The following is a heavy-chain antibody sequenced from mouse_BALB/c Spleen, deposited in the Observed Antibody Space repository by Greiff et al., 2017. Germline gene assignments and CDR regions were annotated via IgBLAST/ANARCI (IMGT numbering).Heavy chain of an antibody. CDR3: TRGGPQLVV. Sequence: EVMLVESGGGLVKPGGSLKLSCAASGFTFSSYTMSWVRQTPEKRLEWVATISSGGSYTYYPDSVKGRFTISRDNAKNTLYLQMSSLKSEDTAMYYCTRGGPQLVVWGAGTTVTVSS. J-gene: IGHJ1*01. CDR1: GFTFSSYT. V-gene: IGHV5-6-4*01. D-gene: IGHD3-3*01. CDR2: ISSGGSYT.